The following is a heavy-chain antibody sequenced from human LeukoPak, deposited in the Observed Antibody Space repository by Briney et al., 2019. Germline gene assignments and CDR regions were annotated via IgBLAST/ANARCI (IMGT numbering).Heavy chain of an antibody. J-gene: IGHJ5*02. V-gene: IGHV3-74*01. D-gene: IGHD6-19*01. CDR3: ARITFVAGGP. CDR1: GFTLSTYW. Sequence: GGSLRLSCAASGFTLSTYWMHWVRQAPGKGLVWISRMHGDGSSTSYADSVKGRFTIPRDNAKNTLYLQMNSLRAEDTAVYYCARITFVAGGPWGQGTLVTVSS. CDR2: MHGDGSST.